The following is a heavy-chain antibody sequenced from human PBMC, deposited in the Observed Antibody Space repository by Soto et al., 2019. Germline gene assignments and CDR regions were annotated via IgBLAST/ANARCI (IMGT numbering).Heavy chain of an antibody. CDR3: ARGKGSSPWDYYYGMDV. V-gene: IGHV4-59*01. CDR1: Y. D-gene: IGHD6-13*01. CDR2: IYYSGST. Sequence: YWSWIRQPPGKGLEWIGYIYYSGSTNYNPSLKSRVTISVDTSKNQFSLKLSSVTAADTAVYYCARGKGSSPWDYYYGMDVWGQGTTVTVSS. J-gene: IGHJ6*02.